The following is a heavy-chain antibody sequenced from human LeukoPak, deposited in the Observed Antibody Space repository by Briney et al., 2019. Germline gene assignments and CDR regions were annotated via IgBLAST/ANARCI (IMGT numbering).Heavy chain of an antibody. J-gene: IGHJ4*02. CDR1: EITFSIYA. V-gene: IGHV3-30*03. CDR3: ARDGYTRYCFDY. CDR2: ISSDGTKE. D-gene: IGHD5-24*01. Sequence: GRSLRLSCAASEITFSIYAMHWVRQAPGKGLQWVATISSDGTKEDYADSVKGRFTISSHNSKNTLYLQMNSLRAEDTAVYYCARDGYTRYCFDYWGQGTLVTVSS.